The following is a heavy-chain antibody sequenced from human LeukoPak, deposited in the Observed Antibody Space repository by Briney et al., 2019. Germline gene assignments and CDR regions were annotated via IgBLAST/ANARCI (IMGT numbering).Heavy chain of an antibody. Sequence: PSETLSLTCTDSGASISTYYWSWIRQPAGKGLEWIGHIYTSESTNYNPSLKSRVTMSVDTSKNQFSLKLTSVTAADTAVYYCARDGGGVGRDFDYWGQGTLVTVSS. CDR1: GASISTYY. V-gene: IGHV4-4*07. CDR2: IYTSEST. D-gene: IGHD3-16*01. J-gene: IGHJ4*02. CDR3: ARDGGGVGRDFDY.